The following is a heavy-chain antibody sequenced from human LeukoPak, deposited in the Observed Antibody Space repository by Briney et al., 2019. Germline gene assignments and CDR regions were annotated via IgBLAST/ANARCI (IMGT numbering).Heavy chain of an antibody. CDR3: AKDGCSSTSCYFDY. J-gene: IGHJ4*02. CDR1: GFTFSDHY. D-gene: IGHD2-2*01. Sequence: PGGSLRLSCAASGFTFSDHYMSWIRQAPGKGLEWVSYISSSGDTIYYADSVKGRFTISRDNAKNSLYLQMNSLRAEDTAVYYCAKDGCSSTSCYFDYWGQGTLVTVSS. V-gene: IGHV3-11*01. CDR2: ISSSGDTI.